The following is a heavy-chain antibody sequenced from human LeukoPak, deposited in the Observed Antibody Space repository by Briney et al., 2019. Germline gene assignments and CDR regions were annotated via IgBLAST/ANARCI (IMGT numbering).Heavy chain of an antibody. CDR1: RFTFSTYA. CDR3: AKDRSKKVVVAATSLDY. V-gene: IGHV3-23*01. CDR2: ICGRGGST. J-gene: IGHJ4*02. Sequence: PVGSLRLSSAHPRFTFSTYAMYSVRPAPGKGLGRVSVICGRGGSTYYADSVKGRFTISRANIKNTLYLQMNSLRAEDTAVYYCAKDRSKKVVVAATSLDYWGQGILVTVSS. D-gene: IGHD2-15*01.